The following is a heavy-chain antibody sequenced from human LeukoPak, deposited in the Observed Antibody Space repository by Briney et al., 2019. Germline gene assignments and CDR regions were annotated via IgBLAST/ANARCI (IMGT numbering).Heavy chain of an antibody. D-gene: IGHD3-10*01. CDR1: GFTFSSYS. Sequence: GGSLRLSCAASGFTFSSYSMNWVRQAPGKGLEWVSYISSSSTIYYADSVKGRFTISRDNAKNSLYLQMNSLRAEDTAVYYCARYGSGSKPFDYWGQGTLVTVSS. J-gene: IGHJ4*02. CDR3: ARYGSGSKPFDY. CDR2: ISSSSTI. V-gene: IGHV3-48*01.